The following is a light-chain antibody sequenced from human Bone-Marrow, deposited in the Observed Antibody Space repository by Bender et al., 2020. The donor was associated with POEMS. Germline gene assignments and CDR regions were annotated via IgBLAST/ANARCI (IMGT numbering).Light chain of an antibody. CDR2: GNN. CDR3: EAYDESLNVQV. V-gene: IGLV1-44*01. Sequence: QSVLTQPPSVSGTPGQTVTISCSGSRSNIGNNHVNWYRQVPGMAPKLLIYGNNRRPSGVPDRFSGSKSGSSVSLAISGLQSEDEADYYCEAYDESLNVQVFGGGTKLTVL. J-gene: IGLJ3*02. CDR1: RSNIGNNH.